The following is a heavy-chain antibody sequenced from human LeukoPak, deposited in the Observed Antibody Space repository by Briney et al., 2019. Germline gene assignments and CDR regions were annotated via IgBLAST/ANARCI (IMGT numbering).Heavy chain of an antibody. CDR1: VYTFTSYY. J-gene: IGHJ4*02. CDR2: INPSGGST. V-gene: IGHV1-46*01. CDR3: ARGFMITFGGVIVMSYFDY. D-gene: IGHD3-16*02. Sequence: ASVNVSCKPSVYTFTSYYMHWVRQAPGQGLEWMGIINPSGGSTSYAQKFQGRVTMTRDTSTSTVYMELSSLRSENTAVYYCARGFMITFGGVIVMSYFDYWGQGTLVTVSS.